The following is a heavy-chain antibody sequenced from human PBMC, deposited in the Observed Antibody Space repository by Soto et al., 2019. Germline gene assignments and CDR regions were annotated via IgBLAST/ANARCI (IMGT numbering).Heavy chain of an antibody. J-gene: IGHJ4*02. CDR3: ARGPKKLIY. Sequence: QVQLQQWGARLLKPSETLSLTCGVSGGSFSGYYWTWIRQPPEKGLEWIGAINDGGSTNYNPSLKSRVTMSVDTSKNQFSLKLDSVTAADTAVYYCARGPKKLIYWSQGTLVTVSS. CDR2: INDGGST. D-gene: IGHD2-8*01. CDR1: GGSFSGYY. V-gene: IGHV4-34*02.